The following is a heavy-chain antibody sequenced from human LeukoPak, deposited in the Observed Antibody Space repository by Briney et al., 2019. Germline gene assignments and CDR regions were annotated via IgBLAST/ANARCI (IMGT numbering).Heavy chain of an antibody. D-gene: IGHD3-22*01. V-gene: IGHV1-69*04. CDR1: GGTFSSYA. CDR3: ATDSSGYPPH. Sequence: GASVKVSCKASGGTFSSYAISWVRQAPGQGLEWMGRIIPTLGVANYAQKFQGRVTITADKSTSTAYMELSSLRSEDTAVYYCATDSSGYPPHWGQGTLVTVSS. J-gene: IGHJ4*02. CDR2: IIPTLGVA.